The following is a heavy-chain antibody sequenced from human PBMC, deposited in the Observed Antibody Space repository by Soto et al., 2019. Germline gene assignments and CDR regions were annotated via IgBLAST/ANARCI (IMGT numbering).Heavy chain of an antibody. V-gene: IGHV3-48*02. D-gene: IGHD2-15*01. Sequence: GGSLRLSCAASGFTFSSYSMNWVRQAPGKGLEWVSYISSSSSTIYYADSVKGRFTISRDNAKNSLYLQMNSLRDEDTAVYYCARDCSGGSCHTIDANWFDPWGQGTLVTVSS. J-gene: IGHJ5*02. CDR3: ARDCSGGSCHTIDANWFDP. CDR1: GFTFSSYS. CDR2: ISSSSSTI.